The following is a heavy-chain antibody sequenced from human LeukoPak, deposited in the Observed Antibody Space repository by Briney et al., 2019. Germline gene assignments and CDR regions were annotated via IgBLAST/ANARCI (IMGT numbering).Heavy chain of an antibody. CDR3: ACSSSGWFWNY. D-gene: IGHD6-19*01. V-gene: IGHV4-4*07. Sequence: SETLSLTCTVSDGSISSYYWSWIRQPAGKGLEWIGRLYASGSTNYNPSLKSRVTMSVDTSKNQFSLKLSSVTAADTAVYYCACSSSGWFWNYWGQGTLVTVSS. CDR2: LYASGST. CDR1: DGSISSYY. J-gene: IGHJ4*02.